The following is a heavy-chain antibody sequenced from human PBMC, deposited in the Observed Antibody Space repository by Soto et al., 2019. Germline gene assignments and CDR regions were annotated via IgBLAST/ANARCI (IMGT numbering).Heavy chain of an antibody. D-gene: IGHD2-21*02. V-gene: IGHV1-46*01. CDR1: GDTFTDYY. CDR3: ARGGPVVVVTAALDY. Sequence: QVQLMQSGAEVKKPGASVKVSCKASGDTFTDYYIHWVLQAPGQGLEWMGTVNPSGGHTTYAQHFLGRVTMTRDTSTSTLYMELTSLTSDDTAIYYCARGGPVVVVTAALDYWGQGTLVTVSS. J-gene: IGHJ4*02. CDR2: VNPSGGHT.